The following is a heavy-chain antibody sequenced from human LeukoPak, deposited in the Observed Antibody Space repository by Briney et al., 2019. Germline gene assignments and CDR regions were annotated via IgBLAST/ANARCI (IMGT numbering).Heavy chain of an antibody. CDR3: AKGGFFSSFGP. V-gene: IGHV3-23*01. J-gene: IGHJ5*02. Sequence: GGPLRLSCAASGFTFRNYAMTWVRQAPGKELEWVSTVRGSGDSTFYAASVKGRFTISRDNSKNTLYLQMSSLRAEDTAVYYCAKGGFFSSFGPWGQGTLVTVSS. CDR2: VRGSGDST. D-gene: IGHD3-16*01. CDR1: GFTFRNYA.